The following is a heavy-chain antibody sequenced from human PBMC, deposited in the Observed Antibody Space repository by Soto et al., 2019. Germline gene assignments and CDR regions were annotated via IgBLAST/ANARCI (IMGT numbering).Heavy chain of an antibody. CDR3: ARDKITGLFDY. V-gene: IGHV4-34*01. J-gene: IGHJ4*02. CDR2: INHSGST. D-gene: IGHD2-8*02. CDR1: GGSFSGYY. Sequence: PSETLSLTCAVYGGSFSGYYWTWIRQPPGTGLEWIGEINHSGSTNYNPSLKSRVTISVDTSKNQFSLKLTSMTPADTAVYYCARDKITGLFDYWGQGTLVTVSS.